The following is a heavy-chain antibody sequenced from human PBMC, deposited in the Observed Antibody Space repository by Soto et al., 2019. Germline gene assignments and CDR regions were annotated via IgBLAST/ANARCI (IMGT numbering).Heavy chain of an antibody. V-gene: IGHV3-23*01. CDR3: AKDSWSTFEYSGLSDY. CDR1: GFTFSSYA. CDR2: ISGSGGST. D-gene: IGHD5-12*01. J-gene: IGHJ4*02. Sequence: GGSLRLSCAASGFTFSSYAMSWVRQAPGKGLEWVSAISGSGGSTYYADSVKGRFTISRDNSKNTLYLQMNSLRAEDTAVYYCAKDSWSTFEYSGLSDYWGQGTLVTVSS.